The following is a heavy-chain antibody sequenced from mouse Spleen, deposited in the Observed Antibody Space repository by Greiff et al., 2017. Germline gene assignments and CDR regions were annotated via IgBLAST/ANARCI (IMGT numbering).Heavy chain of an antibody. CDR2: ISSGSSTI. D-gene: IGHD1-1*01. CDR3: ARATVVATDY. V-gene: IGHV5-17*02. Sequence: EVKLMESGGGLVQPGGSRKLSCAASGFTFSSFGMHWVRQAPEKGLEWVAYISSGSSTIYYADTVKGRFTISRDNPKNTLFLQMTSLRSEDTAMYYCARATVVATDYWGQGTTLTVSS. J-gene: IGHJ2*01. CDR1: GFTFSSFG.